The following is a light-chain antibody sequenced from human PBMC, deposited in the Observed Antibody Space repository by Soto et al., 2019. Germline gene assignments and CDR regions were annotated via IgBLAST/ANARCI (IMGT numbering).Light chain of an antibody. V-gene: IGLV1-40*01. Sequence: SVLTQPPSVSGAPGQRVTISCTGSSSNIGAGYDVHWYQQLPGTAPKLLIYGNSNRPSGVPDRFSGSKSGTSASLAITGLQAEDEADYYCQYYDSCLSGSYVFGTGTKVTVL. CDR2: GNS. CDR1: SSNIGAGYD. J-gene: IGLJ1*01. CDR3: QYYDSCLSGSYV.